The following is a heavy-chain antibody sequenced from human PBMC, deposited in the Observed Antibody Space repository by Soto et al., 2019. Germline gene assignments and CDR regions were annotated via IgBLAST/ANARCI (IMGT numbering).Heavy chain of an antibody. D-gene: IGHD6-13*01. J-gene: IGHJ5*02. CDR1: GGTFSSYA. V-gene: IGHV1-69*01. CDR3: ARDLGIAAAGGLGPFDP. CDR2: IIPIFGTA. Sequence: QVPLVQSGAEVKKPGSSVKVSCKASGGTFSSYAISWVRQAPGQGLEWMGGIIPIFGTANYAQKFQGRVTITADESTSTAYMELSSLRSEDTAVYYCARDLGIAAAGGLGPFDPWGQGTLVTVSS.